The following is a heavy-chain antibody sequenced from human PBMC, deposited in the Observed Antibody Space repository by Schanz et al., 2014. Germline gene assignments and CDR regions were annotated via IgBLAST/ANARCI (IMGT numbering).Heavy chain of an antibody. CDR2: INPNSGGT. CDR3: ARELRLEYYFDY. V-gene: IGHV1-2*02. Sequence: QVQLLQSGAEVKKPGASVKVSCKASGYTFTGYYMHWVRQAPGQGLEWMRRINPNSGGTNYAQKFQGRVTMTRDTSISTAYMELSSLRSDDTAVYYCARELRLEYYFDYWGQGTQVTVSS. D-gene: IGHD4-17*01. CDR1: GYTFTGYY. J-gene: IGHJ4*02.